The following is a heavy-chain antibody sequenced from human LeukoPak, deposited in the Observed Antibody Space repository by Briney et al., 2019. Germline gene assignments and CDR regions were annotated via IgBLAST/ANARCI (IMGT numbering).Heavy chain of an antibody. CDR2: ISGSGGST. CDR3: AKRRGLELLYYYYMDV. CDR1: GFTFSSYA. V-gene: IGHV3-23*01. Sequence: GGSLRLSCTASGFTFSSYAMSWVRQAPGQGLEGVSAISGSGGSTYYADSVKARFTISRDNSKNTLYLQMNSLRAEDTAVYYCAKRRGLELLYYYYMDVWGKGTTVTVSS. D-gene: IGHD1-7*01. J-gene: IGHJ6*03.